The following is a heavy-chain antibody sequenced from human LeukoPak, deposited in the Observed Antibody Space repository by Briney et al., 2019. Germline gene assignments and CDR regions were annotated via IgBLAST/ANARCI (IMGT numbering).Heavy chain of an antibody. V-gene: IGHV4-59*11. Sequence: TASETLSLTCTVSAGSISRHYWSWIRQPPGKGLEWIGYIYYSGRTKWNPSLQSRVTVSLDTSENNFSLKLTSVTAADTAVYYCARLLDNDSSGDPDTFDMWGQGTVVTVSS. CDR1: AGSISRHY. J-gene: IGHJ3*02. CDR3: ARLLDNDSSGDPDTFDM. D-gene: IGHD3-22*01. CDR2: IYYSGRT.